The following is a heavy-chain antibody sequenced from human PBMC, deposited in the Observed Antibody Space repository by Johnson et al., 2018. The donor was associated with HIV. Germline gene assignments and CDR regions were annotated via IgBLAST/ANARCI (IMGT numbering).Heavy chain of an antibody. CDR3: VIREWELHAFDI. CDR1: GFTFSDYY. V-gene: IGHV3-11*04. J-gene: IGHJ3*02. CDR2: ISSSGSTI. D-gene: IGHD1-26*01. Sequence: QEKLVESGGGLVKPGGSLRLSCAASGFTFSDYYMSWIRQAPGKGLEWVSYISSSGSTIYYADSVKGRFTISRDNAKNSLYLQMNSLRAEDTAVYYCVIREWELHAFDIWGQGTMVTVSS.